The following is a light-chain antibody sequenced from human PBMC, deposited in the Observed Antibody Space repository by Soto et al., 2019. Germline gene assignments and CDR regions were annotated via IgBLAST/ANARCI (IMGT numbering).Light chain of an antibody. CDR3: QQHFNAPPWT. CDR2: WAS. V-gene: IGKV4-1*01. J-gene: IGKJ1*01. CDR1: QSVLYSSNNKNY. Sequence: DIVMTQSPGSLAVSLGERATINCKSSQSVLYSSNNKNYLAWYQQKPGQPPKLLIYWASTRESGVPDRFSGSGSGTDFTLTISRLQAEDVAVYYCQQHFNAPPWTFGQGTRVEIK.